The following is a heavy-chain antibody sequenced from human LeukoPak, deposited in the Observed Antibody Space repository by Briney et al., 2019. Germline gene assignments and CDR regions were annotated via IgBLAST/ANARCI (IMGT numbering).Heavy chain of an antibody. CDR1: GDSISRSDSY. V-gene: IGHV4-39*01. CDR2: IYYSGRT. D-gene: IGHD3-22*01. CDR3: ARRRYYDGSGYLE. Sequence: KTSETLSLTCSVSGDSISRSDSYWDWIRQPPGKGLEWIGTIYYSGRTYYSPSLKSRVTMSVDTPNNQFSLNLGSVTAADTAVYYCARRRYYDGSGYLEWGQGTLLSVPS. J-gene: IGHJ1*01.